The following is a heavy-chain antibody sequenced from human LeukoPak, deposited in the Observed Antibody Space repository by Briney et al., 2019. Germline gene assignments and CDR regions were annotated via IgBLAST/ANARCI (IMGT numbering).Heavy chain of an antibody. V-gene: IGHV3-23*01. CDR1: GFTFSSYA. CDR2: ISGSGGST. Sequence: GGSLRLSCAASGFTFSSYAMSWVRQAPGKGLEWVSAISGSGGSTYYADSVKGRFTISSDNSKNTLYLQMNSLRAEDTAVYYCAKLITMVRGVIALDAFDIWGQGTMVTVSS. J-gene: IGHJ3*02. CDR3: AKLITMVRGVIALDAFDI. D-gene: IGHD3-10*01.